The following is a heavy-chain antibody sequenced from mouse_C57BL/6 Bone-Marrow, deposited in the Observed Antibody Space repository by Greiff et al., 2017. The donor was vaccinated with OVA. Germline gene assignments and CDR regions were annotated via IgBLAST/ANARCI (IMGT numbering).Heavy chain of an antibody. CDR3: ARRDGYDVNAMDY. J-gene: IGHJ4*01. V-gene: IGHV1-64*01. CDR1: GYTFTSYW. D-gene: IGHD2-2*01. CDR2: IHPNSGST. Sequence: QVQLKQPGAELVKPGASVKLSCKASGYTFTSYWMHWVKQRPGQGLEWIGMIHPNSGSTNYNEKFKSKATLTVDKSSSTAYMQLSSLTSEDSAVYYCARRDGYDVNAMDYWGQGTSVTVSS.